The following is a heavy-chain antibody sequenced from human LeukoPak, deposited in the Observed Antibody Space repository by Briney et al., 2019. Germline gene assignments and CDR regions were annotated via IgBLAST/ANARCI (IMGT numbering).Heavy chain of an antibody. Sequence: GGSLRLSCAASGFTFSGSAMHWVRQASGKGLEWVGRIRSKANSYATAYAASVKGRFTISRDDSRNTAYLQMNSLKTEDTAVYYCSHGDYVSGYWGQGTLVTVSS. V-gene: IGHV3-73*01. D-gene: IGHD4-17*01. CDR1: GFTFSGSA. CDR3: SHGDYVSGY. J-gene: IGHJ4*02. CDR2: IRSKANSYAT.